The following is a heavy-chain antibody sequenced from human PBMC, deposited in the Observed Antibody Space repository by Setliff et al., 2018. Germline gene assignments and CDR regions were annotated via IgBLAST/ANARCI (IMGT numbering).Heavy chain of an antibody. Sequence: PGESLKISCKGSGYSFSNFWIGWVRQMPGKGLEWMGIIYPGDSHTRYSPSFQGHVTISADKSISTAYLQWSSLKASDTAMYYCARHGPVQLERDYYYMDVWGKGTTVTVSS. CDR3: ARHGPVQLERDYYYMDV. D-gene: IGHD1-1*01. J-gene: IGHJ6*03. V-gene: IGHV5-51*01. CDR2: IYPGDSHT. CDR1: GYSFSNFW.